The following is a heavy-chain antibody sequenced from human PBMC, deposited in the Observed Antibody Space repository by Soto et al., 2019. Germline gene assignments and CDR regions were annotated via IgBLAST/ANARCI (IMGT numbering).Heavy chain of an antibody. Sequence: PGGSLRLSCAASGFTFSNAWINWVRQAPGKGLEWVGRIKSKTDGGTTDYAAPVKGRFAISRDDSNNMVYLQMNSLKIEDMAVYYFTTDSYSTIIIVRFDYWGHGTLVTVSS. V-gene: IGHV3-15*07. J-gene: IGHJ4*01. CDR2: IKSKTDGGTT. CDR1: GFTFSNAW. D-gene: IGHD3-22*01. CDR3: TTDSYSTIIIVRFDY.